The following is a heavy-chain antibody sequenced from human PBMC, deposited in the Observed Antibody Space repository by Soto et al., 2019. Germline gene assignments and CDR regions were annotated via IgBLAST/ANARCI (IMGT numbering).Heavy chain of an antibody. J-gene: IGHJ1*01. D-gene: IGHD6-13*01. CDR1: GFSLSNARMG. V-gene: IGHV2-26*01. CDR2: IFSNDEK. Sequence: SGPTLVNPTETLTLTCTVSGFSLSNARMGVSWIRQPPGKALEWLAHIFSNDEKSYSTSLKSRLTISKDTSKSQVVLTMTNMDPVDTATYYCAPIRGYSSSWYVLQHWGQGTLVTVSS. CDR3: APIRGYSSSWYVLQH.